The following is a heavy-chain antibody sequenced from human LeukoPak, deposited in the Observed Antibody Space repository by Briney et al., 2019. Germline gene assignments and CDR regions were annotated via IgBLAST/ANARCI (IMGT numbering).Heavy chain of an antibody. CDR3: NRGPIQLWLYYGMDV. CDR1: GFTFGDHA. V-gene: IGHV3-49*04. J-gene: IGHJ6*02. Sequence: PGGSLRLSCTASGFTFGDHAMSWVRQAPGKGLEGVGFIRSKAYGGPTEYAASVKGRFTIARDDSTSIAYLQMNSLKTEDTAVYYCNRGPIQLWLYYGMDVWGQGTTVIVSS. CDR2: IRSKAYGGPT. D-gene: IGHD5-18*01.